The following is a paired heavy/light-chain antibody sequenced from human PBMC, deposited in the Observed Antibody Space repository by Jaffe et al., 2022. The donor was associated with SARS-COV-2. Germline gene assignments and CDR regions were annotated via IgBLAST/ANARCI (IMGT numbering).Heavy chain of an antibody. Sequence: QLVESGGGLVQPGGSLRLSCAASGFTISGYWMHWVRQVPGRGLVWVSRINSDGGSGSTNYADSVKGRFTISRDNAKNTLYLQMNSLSADDTAVYYCAAGTVSYWSLGYWGQGTLVTVSS. V-gene: IGHV3-74*01. CDR1: GFTISGYW. CDR3: AAGTVSYWSLGY. D-gene: IGHD2-8*02. J-gene: IGHJ4*02. CDR2: INSDGGSGST.
Light chain of an antibody. CDR2: DVN. Sequence: QSALTQPASVSGSPGQSITISCTGTSSDVGAYDFVSWYQQHPGKAPKLMIYDVNNRPSGVSNRFSGSKSGITASLTISGLQAEDEADYYCSSYTSSITWVFGGGTKLTVL. V-gene: IGLV2-14*03. J-gene: IGLJ2*01. CDR3: SSYTSSITWV. CDR1: SSDVGAYDF.